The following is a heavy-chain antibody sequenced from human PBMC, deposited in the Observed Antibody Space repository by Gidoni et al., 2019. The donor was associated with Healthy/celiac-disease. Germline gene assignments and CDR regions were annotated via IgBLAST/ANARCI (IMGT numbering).Heavy chain of an antibody. D-gene: IGHD6-19*01. V-gene: IGHV3-30*18. CDR3: AKWGRYGAVAGTPGNY. CDR1: GFPFRSYG. CDR2: ISYDGSNK. Sequence: QVQLVESGGGVVQPGRSLRLSCVASGFPFRSYGMHWVRQAPGKGLEWVAVISYDGSNKYYADSVKGRFTISRDNSKNTLYLQMNSLRAEDTAVYYCAKWGRYGAVAGTPGNYWGQGTLVTVSS. J-gene: IGHJ4*02.